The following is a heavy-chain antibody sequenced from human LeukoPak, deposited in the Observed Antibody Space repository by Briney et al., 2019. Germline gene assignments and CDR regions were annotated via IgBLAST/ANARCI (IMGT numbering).Heavy chain of an antibody. CDR2: IYHSGSP. CDR3: ARVNINNWHSCDY. J-gene: IGHJ4*02. CDR1: GGSIRSNNW. V-gene: IGHV4-4*02. D-gene: IGHD1-1*01. Sequence: SGTLSLTCAVSGGSIRSNNWWGWVRQPPGKGLEWIGEIYHSGSPNYNPSLKSRVTISVDKSRNHFSLNLSSVTAADTAVYYCARVNINNWHSCDYWGQGTLVTVSS.